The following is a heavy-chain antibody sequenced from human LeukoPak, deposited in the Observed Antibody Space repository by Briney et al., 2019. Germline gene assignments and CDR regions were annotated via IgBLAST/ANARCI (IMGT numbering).Heavy chain of an antibody. J-gene: IGHJ4*02. CDR3: ARGDDYYDSSGLY. D-gene: IGHD3-22*01. CDR2: IYYSGST. Sequence: SETLSLSCTVSGGSISSSSYYWGWIRQPPGKGLEWIGSIYYSGSTYYNPSLKSRVTISVDTSKNQFSLKLSSVTAADTAVYYCARGDDYYDSSGLYWGQGTLVTVSS. CDR1: GGSISSSSYY. V-gene: IGHV4-39*01.